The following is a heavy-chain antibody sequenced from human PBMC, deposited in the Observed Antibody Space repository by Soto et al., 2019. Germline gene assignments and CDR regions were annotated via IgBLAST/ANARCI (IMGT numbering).Heavy chain of an antibody. V-gene: IGHV1-18*01. CDR1: GYSFTSYG. D-gene: IGHD2-2*01. Sequence: QVQLVQSAGEVKKPGASVKVSCKASGYSFTSYGISWVRRAPGQGLEWMGWISPYNGHTLFVERFQGRVTMTTDTSTKTAYMELRNLRSDDTAHYYCARDLTIVPATHPRLEYYGMDVWGQGTTVIVSS. CDR2: ISPYNGHT. CDR3: ARDLTIVPATHPRLEYYGMDV. J-gene: IGHJ6*02.